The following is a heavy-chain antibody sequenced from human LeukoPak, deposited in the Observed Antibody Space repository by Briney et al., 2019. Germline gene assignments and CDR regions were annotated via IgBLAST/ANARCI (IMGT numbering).Heavy chain of an antibody. D-gene: IGHD3-10*01. CDR2: MNPNSGNT. Sequence: ASVKVSCKASGYTFTSYDINWVRQATGQGLEWMGWMNPNSGNTGYAQKFQGRVTMTRNTSISTAYMELSSLRSEDTAVYYCARGGVTMVRGVKKHPRWFDPWGQGTLVTVSS. CDR3: ARGGVTMVRGVKKHPRWFDP. CDR1: GYTFTSYD. J-gene: IGHJ5*02. V-gene: IGHV1-8*01.